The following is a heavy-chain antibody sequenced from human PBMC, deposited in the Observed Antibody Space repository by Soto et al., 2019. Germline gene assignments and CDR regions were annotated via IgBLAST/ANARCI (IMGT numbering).Heavy chain of an antibody. V-gene: IGHV3-74*01. J-gene: IGHJ4*02. Sequence: GGSLRLSCSASGFTFSNYWMHWVRQGPGKGLVWVARLNIDGSTRNYADSVKGRFTISRDNSKNTVSLEMNSLRAEDTAIYYCAKGGRQWLVTSDFNYWGQGALVTVSS. CDR3: AKGGRQWLVTSDFNY. CDR2: LNIDGSTR. D-gene: IGHD6-19*01. CDR1: GFTFSNYW.